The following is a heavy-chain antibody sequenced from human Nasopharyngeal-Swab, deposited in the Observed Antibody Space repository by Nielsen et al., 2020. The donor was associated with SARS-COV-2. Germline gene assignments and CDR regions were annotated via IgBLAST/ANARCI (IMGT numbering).Heavy chain of an antibody. CDR2: ISSSSSYI. D-gene: IGHD3-3*01. CDR3: ARVRFLEWLFPLYYYYGMDV. V-gene: IGHV3-21*01. CDR1: GFTFSSYS. J-gene: IGHJ6*02. Sequence: GGSLRLSCAASGFTFSSYSMNWVRQAPGKWLVWVSSISSSSSYIYYADSVKGRFTISRDNAKNSLYLQTNSLRAEDTAVYYCARVRFLEWLFPLYYYYGMDVWGQGTTVTVSS.